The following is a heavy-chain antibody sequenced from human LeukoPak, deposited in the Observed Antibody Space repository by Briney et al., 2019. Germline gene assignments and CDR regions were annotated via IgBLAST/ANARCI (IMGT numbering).Heavy chain of an antibody. CDR1: GFHFSAHG. J-gene: IGHJ3*01. D-gene: IGHD3/OR15-3a*01. CDR2: ISPSGDIT. Sequence: HSGGSLRLSCAASGFHFSAHGMNWIRQAPGKGLEWVSGISPSGDITYYADSVMGRFTISRDNRKSTVSLQMNSLRAEDTALYYCVRDLDWGAFDVWGQGRMVTVSS. CDR3: VRDLDWGAFDV. V-gene: IGHV3-23*01.